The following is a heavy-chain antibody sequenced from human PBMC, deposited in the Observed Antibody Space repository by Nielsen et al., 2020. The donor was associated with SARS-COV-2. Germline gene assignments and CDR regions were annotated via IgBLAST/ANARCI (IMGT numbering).Heavy chain of an antibody. CDR3: AVGSSGSYRSYYYYYMDV. D-gene: IGHD3-10*01. CDR1: GYTFTSYD. Sequence: ASVKVSCKASGYTFTSYDINWVRQATGQGLEWMGWMNPNSGNTGYAQKFQGRVTMTRNTSIGTAYMELSSLRSEDTAVYYCAVGSSGSYRSYYYYYMDVWGKGTTVTVSS. J-gene: IGHJ6*03. CDR2: MNPNSGNT. V-gene: IGHV1-8*01.